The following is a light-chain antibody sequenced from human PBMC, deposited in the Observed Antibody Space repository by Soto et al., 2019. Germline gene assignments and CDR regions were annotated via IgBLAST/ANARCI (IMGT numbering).Light chain of an antibody. CDR1: SSNIGSNT. CDR3: SSFTSSTTYV. CDR2: SNN. V-gene: IGLV1-44*01. Sequence: QSVLTQPPSASGTPGQSVTVSCSGSSSNIGSNTVTWYQQLPGTPPILLLYSNNLRSSGVPDRFSGSRSGTSASLAISGLQAEDEADYYCSSFTSSTTYVFGTGTKLTVL. J-gene: IGLJ1*01.